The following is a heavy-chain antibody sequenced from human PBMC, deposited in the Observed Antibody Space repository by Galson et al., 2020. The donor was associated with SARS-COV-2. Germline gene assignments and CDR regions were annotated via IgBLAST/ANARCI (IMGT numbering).Heavy chain of an antibody. CDR3: ARRAQWLVYGNGMDV. V-gene: IGHV4-34*01. J-gene: IGHJ6*02. CDR1: GGSFSGYY. Sequence: SETLFLTCAVYGGSFSGYYWSWIRQPPGKGLEWIGEINHSGSTNYNPSLKSRVTISVDTSKNQFSLKLSSVTAADTAVYYCARRAQWLVYGNGMDVWGQGTTVTVSS. D-gene: IGHD6-19*01. CDR2: INHSGST.